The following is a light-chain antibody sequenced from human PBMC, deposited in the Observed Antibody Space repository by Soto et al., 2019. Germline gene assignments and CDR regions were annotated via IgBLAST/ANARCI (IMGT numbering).Light chain of an antibody. CDR3: QHYDTSPA. CDR1: QSISNTY. CDR2: ATS. J-gene: IGKJ1*01. V-gene: IGKV3-20*01. Sequence: EIVLTQSPGTLSLSPGERATLSCRASQSISNTYLAWYRQKPGQAPGLLIYATSNRGTGIPDRFSGSGSGTDFTLTISSLEPEDFAVYYCQHYDTSPAFGQGPKVEIK.